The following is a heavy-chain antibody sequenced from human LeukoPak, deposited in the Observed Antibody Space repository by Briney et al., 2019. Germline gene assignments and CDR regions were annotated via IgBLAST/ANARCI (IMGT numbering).Heavy chain of an antibody. V-gene: IGHV1-18*01. CDR3: ARSGAAVTAFFDY. CDR2: ISGYSGNT. CDR1: GYSFTNFG. J-gene: IGHJ4*02. Sequence: ASVKVSCKASGYSFTNFGVSWVRQAPGQGLELMGWISGYSGNTNYAQKFQGRVTMTTETSTSTAYMELRNLRSDDTAEYYCARSGAAVTAFFDYWGQGTLVTVSS. D-gene: IGHD2-21*02.